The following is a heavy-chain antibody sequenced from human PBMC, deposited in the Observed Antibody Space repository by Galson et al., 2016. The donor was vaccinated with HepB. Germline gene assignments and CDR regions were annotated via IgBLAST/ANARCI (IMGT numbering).Heavy chain of an antibody. CDR1: GYRSTNYW. Sequence: QSGAEVKKPGESLKISCQAFGYRSTNYWIGWVRQMPGTGLEWLGLIYFGGFETRYSPSLQGRVIVSADRSINTAYLQWSSLRASDSAMYYCTRTAYDYAWGSLYDWGQGTLVTVSS. CDR2: IYFGGFET. CDR3: TRTAYDYAWGSLYD. V-gene: IGHV5-51*01. D-gene: IGHD3-16*01. J-gene: IGHJ4*02.